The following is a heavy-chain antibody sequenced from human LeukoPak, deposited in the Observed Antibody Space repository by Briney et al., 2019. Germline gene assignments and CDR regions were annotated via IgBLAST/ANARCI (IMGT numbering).Heavy chain of an antibody. Sequence: ASVKVSCKASGGTFSSYGISWVRQAPGQGLEWMGWISAYNGNTNYAQKLQGRVTMTTDTSTSTAYMELRSLRSDDTAVYYCARVDSGYDSDAFDIWGQGTMVTVSS. D-gene: IGHD5-12*01. J-gene: IGHJ3*02. V-gene: IGHV1-18*01. CDR1: GGTFSSYG. CDR2: ISAYNGNT. CDR3: ARVDSGYDSDAFDI.